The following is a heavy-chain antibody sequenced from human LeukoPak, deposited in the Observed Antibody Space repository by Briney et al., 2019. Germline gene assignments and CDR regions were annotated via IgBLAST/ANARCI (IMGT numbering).Heavy chain of an antibody. J-gene: IGHJ3*02. D-gene: IGHD5-12*01. CDR1: GLTFSSYA. Sequence: GASLRLSCAASGLTFSSYAMSWVRQAPGKGLEWVSVISGSGGSTYYADSVKGRFTISRDNSKNTLYLQMDSLRDEDTAVYYCANLESGDDVFDIWGQGTMVTVSS. CDR3: ANLESGDDVFDI. V-gene: IGHV3-23*01. CDR2: ISGSGGST.